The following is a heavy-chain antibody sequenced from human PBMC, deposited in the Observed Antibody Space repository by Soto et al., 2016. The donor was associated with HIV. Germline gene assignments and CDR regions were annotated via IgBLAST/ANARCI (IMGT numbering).Heavy chain of an antibody. CDR3: ARAGYSSGWYPFDY. Sequence: QVQLVQSGAEVKKPGASVKVSCKASGYTFTFYDINWVRQATGQGLEWMGRMNPNSGNTGYAQKFQGRVTITRNTSISTAYMELSSLRSEDTAVYYCARAGYSSGWYPFDYWGQGTLVTVSS. CDR1: GYTFTFYD. CDR2: MNPNSGNT. D-gene: IGHD6-19*01. J-gene: IGHJ4*02. V-gene: IGHV1-8*03.